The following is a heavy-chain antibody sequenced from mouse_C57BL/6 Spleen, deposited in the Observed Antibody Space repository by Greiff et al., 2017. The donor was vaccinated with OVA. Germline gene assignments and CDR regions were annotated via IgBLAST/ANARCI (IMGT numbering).Heavy chain of an antibody. CDR3: AKHGDYERFAY. V-gene: IGHV2-9*01. Sequence: QVQLKESGPGLVAPSQSLSITCTVSGFSLTSYGVDWVRQPPGKGLEWLGVIWGGGSTNYNSALMSRLSISKDNSKSQVFFKMNSLQTDDTAMDYCAKHGDYERFAYWGQGTLVTVSA. CDR1: GFSLTSYG. D-gene: IGHD2-4*01. J-gene: IGHJ3*01. CDR2: IWGGGST.